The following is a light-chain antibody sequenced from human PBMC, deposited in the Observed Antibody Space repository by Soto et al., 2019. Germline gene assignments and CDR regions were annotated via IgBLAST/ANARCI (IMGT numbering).Light chain of an antibody. CDR1: QGIRDE. CDR2: SAS. Sequence: SSLSASVGDRVTITCRASQGIRDELGWYQQKPGKAPILLIYSASSLQSGVPSRFSGSGSGTDFTLTISSLQPEDFATYYCLQDYSYPRTFGQGTKVDIK. J-gene: IGKJ1*01. V-gene: IGKV1-6*01. CDR3: LQDYSYPRT.